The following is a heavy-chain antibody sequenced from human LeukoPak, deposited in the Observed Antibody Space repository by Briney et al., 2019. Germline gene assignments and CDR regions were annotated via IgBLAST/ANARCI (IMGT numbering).Heavy chain of an antibody. CDR2: INPNSGGT. J-gene: IGHJ6*03. V-gene: IGHV1-2*02. Sequence: ASVKVSCKASGGTFSSYAISWVRQAPGQGLEWMGGINPNSGGTNYAQKFQGRVTMTRDTSISTAYMELSRLRSDDTAVYYCARGSVAGTDYYYYYMDVWGKGTTVTVSS. D-gene: IGHD6-19*01. CDR3: ARGSVAGTDYYYYYMDV. CDR1: GGTFSSYA.